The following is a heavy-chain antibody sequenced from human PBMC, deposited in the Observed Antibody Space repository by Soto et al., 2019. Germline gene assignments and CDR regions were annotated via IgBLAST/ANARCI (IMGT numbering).Heavy chain of an antibody. CDR2: INPNSGVT. V-gene: IGHV1-2*02. D-gene: IGHD3-16*01. Sequence: ASVKVSCKASGFNFAGYFLHWVRQTPGQGLEWMGWINPNSGVTKDAQKFQGRVTMTWDTSIKTAYMELVSLRFDDMAIYYCARGVWGSSQEIDYWGQGTRVTVTS. CDR3: ARGVWGSSQEIDY. CDR1: GFNFAGYF. J-gene: IGHJ4*02.